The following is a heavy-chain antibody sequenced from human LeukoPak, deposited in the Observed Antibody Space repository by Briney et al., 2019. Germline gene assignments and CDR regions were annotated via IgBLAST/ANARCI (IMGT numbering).Heavy chain of an antibody. V-gene: IGHV3-23*01. CDR3: VKGCSSTGCYTSEW. J-gene: IGHJ4*02. CDR2: ISSRGDGT. Sequence: GGSLRLSCAASGFAFSSYAMTGVRQAPGKGLEWVSVISSRGDGTHYADSVKGRFSISRDNSKNTMYLQMNSLRVEDTALYYCVKGCSSTGCYTSEWWGQGTLVTVSS. CDR1: GFAFSSYA. D-gene: IGHD2-2*02.